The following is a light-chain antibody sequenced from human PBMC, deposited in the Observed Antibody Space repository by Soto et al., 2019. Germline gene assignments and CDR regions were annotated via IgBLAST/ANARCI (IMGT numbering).Light chain of an antibody. Sequence: LTQPASVSGSPGQSITISCTGTSSDVGGYDYVSWYQQHPGEGPKLMIYDVSNRPSGVSNRFSGSKSGNTASLTISGLQAEDEADYYCSSYTSSSTYVFGSGTKVTVL. CDR2: DVS. CDR3: SSYTSSSTYV. CDR1: SSDVGGYDY. V-gene: IGLV2-14*01. J-gene: IGLJ1*01.